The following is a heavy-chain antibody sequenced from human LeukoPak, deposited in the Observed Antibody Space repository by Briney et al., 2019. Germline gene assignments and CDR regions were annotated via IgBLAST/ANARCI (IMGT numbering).Heavy chain of an antibody. Sequence: GGSLRLSCAASGFTFSTYALSWVRQAPGKGLEWVSGISASGGDTYYADSVKGRFTISRDNSKITVSLQMNSLRVEDTATYYCAKDVRRCNGACTWGQGTLVTVSS. V-gene: IGHV3-23*01. CDR1: GFTFSTYA. CDR3: AKDVRRCNGACT. CDR2: ISASGGDT. J-gene: IGHJ5*02. D-gene: IGHD2-8*01.